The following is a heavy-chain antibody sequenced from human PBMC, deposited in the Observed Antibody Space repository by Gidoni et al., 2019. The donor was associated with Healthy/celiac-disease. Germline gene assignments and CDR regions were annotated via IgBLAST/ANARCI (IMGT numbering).Heavy chain of an antibody. CDR3: ARDSLGGSHDY. J-gene: IGHJ4*02. CDR2: ISYDGSNK. V-gene: IGHV3-30-3*01. Sequence: QVQLVESGGGGVQPGRSLSLSCAASGFTFSSYAMHWVRQAPGKGLEWVAVISYDGSNKYYADSVKGRFTISRDNSKNTLYLQMNSLRAEDTAVYYCARDSLGGSHDYWGQGTLVTVSS. CDR1: GFTFSSYA. D-gene: IGHD3-16*01.